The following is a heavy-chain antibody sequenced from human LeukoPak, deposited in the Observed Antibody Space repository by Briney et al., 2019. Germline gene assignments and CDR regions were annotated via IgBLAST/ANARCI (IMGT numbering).Heavy chain of an antibody. V-gene: IGHV4-38-2*02. CDR1: GYSISSGYY. D-gene: IGHD5-24*01. CDR2: IYQSGST. Sequence: SETLSLTCTVSGYSISSGYYWGWIRQPPGKGLEWIGSIYQSGSTYYNPSLKSRVTISVDTSKNQFSLKLSSVTAADTAVYYCARVSDGYNAWFDPWGQGTLVTVSS. CDR3: ARVSDGYNAWFDP. J-gene: IGHJ5*02.